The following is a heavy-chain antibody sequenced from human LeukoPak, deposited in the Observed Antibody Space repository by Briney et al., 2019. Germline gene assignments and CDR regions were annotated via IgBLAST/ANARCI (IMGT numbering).Heavy chain of an antibody. J-gene: IGHJ6*02. D-gene: IGHD3-3*01. CDR3: ARGPQAHDFWSGYVYYYYYYGMDV. CDR2: INPNSGGT. CDR1: GYTFTGYY. V-gene: IGHV1-2*02. Sequence: GASVKVSCKASGYTFTGYYMHWVRQAPGQGLEWMGWINPNSGGTNYAQKFQGRVTMTRDTSISTAYMELSRLRSDDTAVYYCARGPQAHDFWSGYVYYYYYYGMDVWGQGTTVTVSS.